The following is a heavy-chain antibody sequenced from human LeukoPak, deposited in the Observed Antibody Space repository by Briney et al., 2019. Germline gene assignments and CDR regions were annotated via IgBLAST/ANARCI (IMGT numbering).Heavy chain of an antibody. CDR2: TNHSGST. V-gene: IGHV4-34*01. CDR1: GGSFSGCY. D-gene: IGHD2-2*01. J-gene: IGHJ6*02. Sequence: SETLSLTCAVYGGSFSGCYWSWIRQPPGKGLEWIGETNHSGSTNYNPSLKSRVTISVDTSKNQFSLKLSSVTAADTAVYYCARGDVVVVPAANHRAYYYYGMDVWGQGITVTVSS. CDR3: ARGDVVVVPAANHRAYYYYGMDV.